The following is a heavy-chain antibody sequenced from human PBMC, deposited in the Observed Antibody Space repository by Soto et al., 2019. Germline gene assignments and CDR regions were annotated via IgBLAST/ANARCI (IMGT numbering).Heavy chain of an antibody. D-gene: IGHD5-12*01. CDR2: IKPDGGEK. CDR3: ARADGYYYNPYYYYYYGMDV. V-gene: IGHV3-7*05. J-gene: IGHJ6*02. CDR1: GFTFNTYW. Sequence: PGGSLRLSCAASGFTFNTYWMSWVRQAPGKGLEWVANIKPDGGEKWYLDSVRGRFTISRDNAKNSLYLQMNSLRAEDTAMYYCARADGYYYNPYYYYYYGMDVWGQGTTVTVSS.